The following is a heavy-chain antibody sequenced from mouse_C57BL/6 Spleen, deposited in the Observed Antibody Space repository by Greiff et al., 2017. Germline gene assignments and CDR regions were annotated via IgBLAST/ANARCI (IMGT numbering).Heavy chain of an antibody. J-gene: IGHJ3*01. CDR3: ARSDGYGEGDWFAD. D-gene: IGHD2-3*01. CDR1: GYTFTSYG. V-gene: IGHV1-81*01. CDR2: IYPRSGNT. Sequence: VQLQESGAELARPGASVKLSCKASGYTFTSYGIHWVKPRPGQGLEWIGEIYPRSGNTYYTAQFKGKDTLTADKSCSTAYMELRSLTSEDSAVYFCARSDGYGEGDWFADWGQGTLVTVSA.